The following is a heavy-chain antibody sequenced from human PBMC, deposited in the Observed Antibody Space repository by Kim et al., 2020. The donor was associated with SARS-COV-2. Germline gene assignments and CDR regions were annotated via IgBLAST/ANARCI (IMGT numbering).Heavy chain of an antibody. CDR1: GGTFSSYA. J-gene: IGHJ6*02. Sequence: SVKVSCKASGGTFSSYAISWVRQAPGQGLEWMGGIIPIFGTANYAQKFQGRVTITADESTSTAYMELSSLRSEDTAVYYCARHSRTEPPVITVSLGYYYYGMDVWGQGTTVTVSS. CDR2: IIPIFGTA. V-gene: IGHV1-69*13. CDR3: ARHSRTEPPVITVSLGYYYYGMDV. D-gene: IGHD3-22*01.